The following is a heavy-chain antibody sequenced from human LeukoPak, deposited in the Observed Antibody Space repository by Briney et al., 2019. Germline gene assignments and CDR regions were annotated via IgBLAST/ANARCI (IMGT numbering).Heavy chain of an antibody. Sequence: GGSLRLSCAASGFTFSDYYMSWIRQAPGKGLEWVSYISSSGSTIYYADSVKGRFTISRDNAKNSLYLQMNSLRAEDTAVYYCARVYVSVSGYYITMVRGVTFDYWGQGTLVTVSS. V-gene: IGHV3-11*01. CDR1: GFTFSDYY. CDR3: ARVYVSVSGYYITMVRGVTFDY. D-gene: IGHD3-10*01. CDR2: ISSSGSTI. J-gene: IGHJ4*02.